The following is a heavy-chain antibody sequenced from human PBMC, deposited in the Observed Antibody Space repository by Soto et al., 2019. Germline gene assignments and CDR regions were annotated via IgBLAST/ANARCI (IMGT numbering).Heavy chain of an antibody. D-gene: IGHD3-22*01. Sequence: PSETLCRTCTVSGGSISSGGYYWSWIRQHPGKDLEWIGYIYYSGSTKYNLSLRSRVTISLDTSNNQFSLKLSSVTAADTAMYYCARGEYDSSIGGYFDSWGQGTLVTVSS. CDR2: IYYSGST. V-gene: IGHV4-61*08. CDR3: ARGEYDSSIGGYFDS. J-gene: IGHJ4*02. CDR1: GGSISSGGYY.